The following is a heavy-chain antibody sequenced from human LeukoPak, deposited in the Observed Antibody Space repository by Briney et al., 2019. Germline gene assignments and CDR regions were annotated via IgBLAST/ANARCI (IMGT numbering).Heavy chain of an antibody. Sequence: GASVKDSCKASGYTFTGHGISWVRQAPGQGLEWMGWISAYNGNTNYAQKLQGRVTMTTDTSTSTAYMELRSLRSDDTAVYYCARDGGVVPAAPFDYWGQGTLVTVSS. D-gene: IGHD2-2*01. CDR1: GYTFTGHG. J-gene: IGHJ4*02. CDR2: ISAYNGNT. CDR3: ARDGGVVPAAPFDY. V-gene: IGHV1-18*01.